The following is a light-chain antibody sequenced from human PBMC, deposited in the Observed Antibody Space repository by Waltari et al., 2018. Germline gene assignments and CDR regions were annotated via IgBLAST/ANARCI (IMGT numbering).Light chain of an antibody. CDR2: DVR. CDR1: SSDVGGYNY. V-gene: IGLV2-14*01. Sequence: QSALTQPASVSGSPGQSITISCTGTSSDVGGYNYVSWYQQHPGKAPKLMIYDVRRRPSGFSNRFSGSKSCNTASLTISGRQAEDEADYYWSSYTRSSILGGFGTGTRVTVL. CDR3: SSYTRSSILGG. J-gene: IGLJ1*01.